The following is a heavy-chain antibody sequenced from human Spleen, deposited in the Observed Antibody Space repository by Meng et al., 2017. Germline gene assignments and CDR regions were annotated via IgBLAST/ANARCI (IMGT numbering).Heavy chain of an antibody. CDR1: DYTLTSDG. Sequence: ASVKVSCKVSDYTLTSDGFSWVRQAPGQGLQWMGWINVYNGITNYGRSFQGRVTLTTDTSTSTGYMELRGLTSDDTAVYYGATRGNPYLDRWGQGTLVTVSS. V-gene: IGHV1-18*04. CDR2: INVYNGIT. J-gene: IGHJ4*02. CDR3: ATRGNPYLDR.